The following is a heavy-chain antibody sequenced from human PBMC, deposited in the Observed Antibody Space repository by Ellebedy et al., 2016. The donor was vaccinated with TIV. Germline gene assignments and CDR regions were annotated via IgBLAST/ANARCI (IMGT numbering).Heavy chain of an antibody. D-gene: IGHD6-6*01. CDR3: ARHMKAYSRSSGFDY. V-gene: IGHV5-51*01. CDR1: GYSFSSYW. J-gene: IGHJ4*02. Sequence: GESLKISXKGSGYSFSSYWIGWVRQMPGRGLEWMGIIYPVDSDTRYSPSFQGQVTISADKSISTAYLQWSSLKASDTAMYYCARHMKAYSRSSGFDYWGQGTLVTVSS. CDR2: IYPVDSDT.